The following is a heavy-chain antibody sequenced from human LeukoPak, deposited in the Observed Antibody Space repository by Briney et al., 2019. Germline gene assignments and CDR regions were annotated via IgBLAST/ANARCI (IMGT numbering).Heavy chain of an antibody. V-gene: IGHV6-1*01. J-gene: IGHJ4*02. D-gene: IGHD1-26*01. CDR3: SRAPPIVAANFFDC. CDR1: GDSLSSHSAP. Sequence: SQTLSLTCAISGDSLSSHSAPWSWIRQSRSRGLEWLGRTYYRPKWYSDYAVSVKSRITINSDTSKNQFSLQLNSVTTEDTAVYYYSRAPPIVAANFFDCWGQGTLVTASS. CDR2: TYYRPKWYS.